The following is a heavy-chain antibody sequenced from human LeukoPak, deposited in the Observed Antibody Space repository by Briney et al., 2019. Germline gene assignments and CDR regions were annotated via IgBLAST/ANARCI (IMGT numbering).Heavy chain of an antibody. CDR2: IAYDGSNK. Sequence: GGSLRLSCAAPGFTFSSYGMHWVRQAPGKGLEWVAVIAYDGSNKYYADSVKGRFTISRDNSKNTLYLQMNSLRAEDTAVYYCAKPPYDSSGYYPSTFEYWGQGTLVTVSS. D-gene: IGHD3-22*01. CDR3: AKPPYDSSGYYPSTFEY. J-gene: IGHJ4*02. CDR1: GFTFSSYG. V-gene: IGHV3-30*18.